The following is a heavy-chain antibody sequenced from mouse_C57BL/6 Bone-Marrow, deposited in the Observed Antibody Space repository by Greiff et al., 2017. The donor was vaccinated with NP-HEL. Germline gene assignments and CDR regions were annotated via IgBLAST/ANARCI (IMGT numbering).Heavy chain of an antibody. CDR3: AGVDNYQYYYAVDY. CDR1: GYTFTSYG. J-gene: IGHJ4*01. CDR2: IYPRSGNT. V-gene: IGHV1-81*01. D-gene: IGHD1-3*01. Sequence: VQLQQSGAELARPGASVKLSCKASGYTFTSYGISWVKQRTGQGLEWIGEIYPRSGNTYYNEKFKGKAKLTADTSSSTAYMELSSLTSEDSAVFFCAGVDNYQYYYAVDYGGQGTSVTVSA.